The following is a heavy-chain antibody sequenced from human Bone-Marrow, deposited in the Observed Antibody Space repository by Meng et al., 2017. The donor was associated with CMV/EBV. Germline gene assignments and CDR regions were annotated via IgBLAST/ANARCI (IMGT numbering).Heavy chain of an antibody. Sequence: QLRLQESAHGRVNPAVTLSRTWPVPVGSISSRSYYWGWIRQPPGKGLEWIGSIYYSGSTYYNPSLKSRVTISVDTSKNQFSLKLSSVTAADTAVYYCARDLARGWDPTFDYWGQGTLVTVSS. CDR1: VGSISSRSYY. CDR2: IYYSGST. D-gene: IGHD6-19*01. CDR3: ARDLARGWDPTFDY. J-gene: IGHJ4*02. V-gene: IGHV4-39*07.